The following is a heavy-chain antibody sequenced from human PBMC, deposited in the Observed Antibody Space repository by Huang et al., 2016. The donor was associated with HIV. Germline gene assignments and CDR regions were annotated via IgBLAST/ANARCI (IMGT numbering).Heavy chain of an antibody. CDR2: LIPLLRTP. CDR3: AGRYYGDFLGRPDY. V-gene: IGHV1-69*13. D-gene: IGHD4-17*01. CDR1: GGTFGNYH. Sequence: QVQLVQSGAEVKKPGSSVKVSCKASGGTFGNYHVSWVRQAPGLGLAWMGVLIPLLRTPNYAQRFQGSISITADVSAATVYMELTRLTSEDTAFYFCAGRYYGDFLGRPDYWGRGTLVTVSS. J-gene: IGHJ4*02.